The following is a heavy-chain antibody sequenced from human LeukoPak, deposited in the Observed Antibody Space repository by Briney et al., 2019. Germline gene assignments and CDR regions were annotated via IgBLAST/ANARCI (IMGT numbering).Heavy chain of an antibody. D-gene: IGHD5-12*01. CDR3: ARGGSGYDSFYYYGMDV. CDR2: IYYTGTT. Sequence: SETLSLTCTVSGGSVSSGDYYWSWIRQPPGKGLEYIGYIYYTGTTNYNPSLKSRVTISVDTSKNQFSLNLSSVTAADTAVYYCARGGSGYDSFYYYGMDVWGQGTTVTVSS. CDR1: GGSVSSGDYY. J-gene: IGHJ6*02. V-gene: IGHV4-61*08.